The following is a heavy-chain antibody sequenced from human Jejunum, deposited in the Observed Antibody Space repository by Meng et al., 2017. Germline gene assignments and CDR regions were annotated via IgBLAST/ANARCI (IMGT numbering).Heavy chain of an antibody. CDR1: GDSINSGFYS. CDR3: ARIAGSAIDY. CDR2: IYYSGAT. V-gene: IGHV4-31*03. J-gene: IGHJ4*02. Sequence: SETLSLTCTVSGDSINSGFYSWSWVRLQSGKGLEWIGYIYYSGATYYNPSFKSRLIISMDTSQNQFSLKLTSVTAADTAVYYCARIAGSAIDYWGQGTLVTVSS. D-gene: IGHD1-26*01.